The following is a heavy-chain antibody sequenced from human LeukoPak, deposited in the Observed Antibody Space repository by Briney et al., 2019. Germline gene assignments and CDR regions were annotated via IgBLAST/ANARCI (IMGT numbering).Heavy chain of an antibody. CDR2: ISHDGSVK. V-gene: IGHV3-30*18. CDR3: AKEGTTYSSTWFDS. J-gene: IGHJ5*01. Sequence: GGSLRLSCAASGFTFNNYGMQWVRQTPDKGLEWVTVISHDGSVKHYADSVKGRFTISRDTSKNTVYLQMNSLRPEDTAVYYCAKEGTTYSSTWFDSWGQGTLVTVSS. CDR1: GFTFNNYG. D-gene: IGHD6-19*01.